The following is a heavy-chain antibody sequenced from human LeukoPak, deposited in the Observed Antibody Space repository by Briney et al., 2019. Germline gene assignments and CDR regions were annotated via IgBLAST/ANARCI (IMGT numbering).Heavy chain of an antibody. D-gene: IGHD6-6*01. V-gene: IGHV5-51*01. Sequence: ESLKISCNCSGYNFRTYWLGWVRQMPGKGLEWMGSIYPGDSNTRYSPSFQGPVSISDDKSNNTAYLQWSFLRASDSGVYFCARRARPDWFFDFWGRGTLVSVSS. CDR3: ARRARPDWFFDF. J-gene: IGHJ2*01. CDR1: GYNFRTYW. CDR2: IYPGDSNT.